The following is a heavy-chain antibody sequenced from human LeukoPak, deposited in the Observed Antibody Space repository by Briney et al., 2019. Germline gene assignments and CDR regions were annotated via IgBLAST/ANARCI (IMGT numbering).Heavy chain of an antibody. CDR3: ARRRWFDP. CDR2: INRSGST. CDR1: GGSFSGYY. Sequence: PSETLSLTCAVYGGSFSGYYWSWIRQPPGKGLEWIGEINRSGSTYYNPSLKSRVTISVDTSKNQFSLKLSSVTAADTAVYYCARRRWFDPWGQGTLVIVSS. V-gene: IGHV4-34*01. J-gene: IGHJ5*02.